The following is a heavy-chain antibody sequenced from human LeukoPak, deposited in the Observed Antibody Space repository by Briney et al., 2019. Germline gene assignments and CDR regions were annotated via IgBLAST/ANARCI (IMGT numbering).Heavy chain of an antibody. CDR2: INPNIGGP. CDR3: ARTKGYCTSTSCPGGMDV. D-gene: IGHD2-2*01. V-gene: IGHV1-2*02. Sequence: ASVKVSCKASGYTFTGNYMHWVQLAPGQGLEWMGWINPNIGGPNYAQKFQGRVIMTRDTSISTAYMELRRLASDDTAVYYCARTKGYCTSTSCPGGMDVWGQGTTVTVSS. J-gene: IGHJ6*02. CDR1: GYTFTGNY.